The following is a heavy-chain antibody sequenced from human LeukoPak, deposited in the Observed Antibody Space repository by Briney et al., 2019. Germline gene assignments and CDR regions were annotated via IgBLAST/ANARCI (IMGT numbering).Heavy chain of an antibody. Sequence: SETLSLTCTVSGGSISSYSWSWIRQPPGKGLEWIGYIYYSGSTYYNPSLKSRVTISVDTSKNQFSLKLSSVTAADTAVYYCARGTIGGTHGSFDYWGQGTLVTVSS. CDR2: IYYSGST. CDR1: GGSISSYS. CDR3: ARGTIGGTHGSFDY. V-gene: IGHV4-59*12. J-gene: IGHJ4*02. D-gene: IGHD1-26*01.